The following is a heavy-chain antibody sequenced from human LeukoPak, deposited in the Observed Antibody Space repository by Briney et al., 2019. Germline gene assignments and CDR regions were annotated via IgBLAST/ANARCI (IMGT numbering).Heavy chain of an antibody. J-gene: IGHJ4*02. D-gene: IGHD3-9*01. CDR3: ARESDILTGYPFDY. Sequence: GGSLRLSCAASGFTVSRNYMNRVRQAPGKGLEWVSVIYSGGSTYYADSVKGRFTISRDDSKKTVYLQMNSLRAEDTAVYYRARESDILTGYPFDYWGQGTLVTVSS. CDR1: GFTVSRNY. CDR2: IYSGGST. V-gene: IGHV3-66*01.